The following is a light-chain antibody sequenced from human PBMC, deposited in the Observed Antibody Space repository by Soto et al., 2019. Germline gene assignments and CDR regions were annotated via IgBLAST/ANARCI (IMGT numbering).Light chain of an antibody. CDR1: QSVLYSSNNKNY. CDR3: QQYYSTPPT. J-gene: IGKJ1*01. V-gene: IGKV4-1*01. Sequence: DIVLTQSPDSLAVSLGERATINGKSSQSVLYSSNNKNYLAWYQQKPGQPPKLLIYWASTRESGVPDRFSGSGSGTDFTLTISSLQAEDLAVYYCQQYYSTPPTFGQGTKVEIK. CDR2: WAS.